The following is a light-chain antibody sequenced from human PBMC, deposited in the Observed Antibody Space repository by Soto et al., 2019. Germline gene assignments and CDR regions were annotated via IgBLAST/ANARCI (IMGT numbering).Light chain of an antibody. CDR3: QAFDTMTASDV. V-gene: IGLV1-40*01. CDR1: SSNIGAGYD. Sequence: QSALTQPPSVSGAPGQRVTISCTGSSSNIGAGYDAHWYQQLPGTAPKYILSGINNRPSGVPDRFSGSKSGTSASLAITGLHADDEADYYCQAFDTMTASDVFGTGTKLTVL. J-gene: IGLJ1*01. CDR2: GIN.